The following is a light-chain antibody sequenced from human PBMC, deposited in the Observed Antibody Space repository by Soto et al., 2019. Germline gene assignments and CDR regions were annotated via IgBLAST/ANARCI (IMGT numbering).Light chain of an antibody. J-gene: IGKJ1*01. CDR2: LAS. CDR1: QSLLHSNGYNY. Sequence: DLVMTQSPLSLPVTPGEPASISCRSSQSLLHSNGYNYLGWYLQKPGQSPQLLIYLASSRASGVPDRFSGSGSGTDFTLHISRLEAEDVGVYHCMQALQTPWTFGQGTRVEIK. CDR3: MQALQTPWT. V-gene: IGKV2-28*01.